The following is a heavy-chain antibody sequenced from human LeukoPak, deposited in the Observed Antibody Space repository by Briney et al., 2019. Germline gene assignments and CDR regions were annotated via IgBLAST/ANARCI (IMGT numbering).Heavy chain of an antibody. V-gene: IGHV3-7*01. D-gene: IGHD7-27*01. Sequence: GGSLRLSCEASGFTFNTYSMNWARQAPGKGLECVAKIKEDGSEKHYVDSVKGRFTISRDNTKNSLYLQMNSLRAEDTAVYYCARDYTGGWNDYWGQGTLVIVSS. CDR3: ARDYTGGWNDY. CDR2: IKEDGSEK. J-gene: IGHJ4*02. CDR1: GFTFNTYS.